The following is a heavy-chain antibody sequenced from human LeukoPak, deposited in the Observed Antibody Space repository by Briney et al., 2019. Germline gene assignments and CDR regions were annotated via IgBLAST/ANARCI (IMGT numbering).Heavy chain of an antibody. CDR3: ACTYYDYVWGSYRIDY. Sequence: SETLSLTCTVSGGSISSSSYYWGWIRQPPGKGLEWIGSIYYSGSTYYNPSLKSRVTISVDTSKNQFSLKLSSVIAADTAVYYCACTYYDYVWGSYRIDYWGQGTLVTVSS. J-gene: IGHJ4*02. CDR2: IYYSGST. D-gene: IGHD3-16*02. V-gene: IGHV4-39*01. CDR1: GGSISSSSYY.